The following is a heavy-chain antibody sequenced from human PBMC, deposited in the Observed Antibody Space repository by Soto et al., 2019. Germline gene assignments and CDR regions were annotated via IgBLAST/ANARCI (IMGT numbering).Heavy chain of an antibody. J-gene: IGHJ4*02. Sequence: PSQTLSLTCTVSDGSSGSSSYYWGWIRQPPGKGLEWIGSIYYSGSTYYNPPLKSRVTISVDTSKNQFSLKLSSVTAADTAVYYCARQLQDGYNKGEFVDYWGQGTLVTVSS. CDR2: IYYSGST. V-gene: IGHV4-39*01. CDR1: DGSSGSSSYY. D-gene: IGHD5-12*01. CDR3: ARQLQDGYNKGEFVDY.